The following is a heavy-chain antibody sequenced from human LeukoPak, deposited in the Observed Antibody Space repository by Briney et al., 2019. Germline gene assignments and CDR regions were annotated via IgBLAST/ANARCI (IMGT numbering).Heavy chain of an antibody. J-gene: IGHJ4*02. Sequence: GGSLRLSCAVSGFTFSNAWMSWVRQAPGKGLEWVGRIKSKTDGGTTDYAAPVKGRFTISRDDSKNTLYLQMNSLKTEDTAVYYCTTGPPSGSFDYWGQGTLVTVSS. V-gene: IGHV3-15*01. CDR2: IKSKTDGGTT. CDR3: TTGPPSGSFDY. CDR1: GFTFSNAW. D-gene: IGHD1-26*01.